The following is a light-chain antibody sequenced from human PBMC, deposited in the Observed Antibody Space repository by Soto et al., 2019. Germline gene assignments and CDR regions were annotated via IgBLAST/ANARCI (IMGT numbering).Light chain of an antibody. CDR2: GAS. V-gene: IGKV1-39*01. CDR1: QSISNF. CDR3: QQSHTTPLT. J-gene: IGKJ4*01. Sequence: DIQMTQSPSSLSASLGDRVTITCRASQSISNFLNWYQQRPGQAPNLLIYGASSLQTGVPSRFNGRGSGTHFTFTITSVRPEDSATYYCQQSHTTPLTFGGGTKVEVK.